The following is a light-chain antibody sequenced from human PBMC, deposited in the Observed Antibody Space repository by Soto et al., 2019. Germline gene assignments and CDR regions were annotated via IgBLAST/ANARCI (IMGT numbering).Light chain of an antibody. CDR3: GTWDSSLTAVV. CDR1: NTNIGNNY. Sequence: QSVLTQPPSVSAAPRQKGTISFSGSNTNIGNNYVSWYQQLPGTAPKLLIYETNKRPSGIPDRFSGSKSGTSASLGITGLQTGDEADYYCGTWDSSLTAVVFGGGTQLTVL. CDR2: ETN. J-gene: IGLJ2*01. V-gene: IGLV1-51*01.